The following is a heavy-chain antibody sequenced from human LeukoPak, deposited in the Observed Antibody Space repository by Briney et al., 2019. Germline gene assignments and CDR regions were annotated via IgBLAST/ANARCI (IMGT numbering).Heavy chain of an antibody. CDR1: GGSISSSSYY. V-gene: IGHV4-39*02. CDR2: IYYSGNA. J-gene: IGHJ3*02. CDR3: AREILVRSGCGFDI. D-gene: IGHD6-19*01. Sequence: PSETLSLTCTVSGGSISSSSYYWGWIRQPPGKGLEWIGSIYYSGNAVYNASLKSRVTISVDTSKNQFSLKLSSVTAADTAVYYCAREILVRSGCGFDIWGQGTMVTVSS.